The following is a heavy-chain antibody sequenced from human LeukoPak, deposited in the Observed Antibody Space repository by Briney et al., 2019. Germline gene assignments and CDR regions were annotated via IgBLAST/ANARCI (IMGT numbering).Heavy chain of an antibody. CDR3: AKDPASSGWLSDY. CDR1: GFTFSSYG. Sequence: GGSLRLSCAASGFTFSSYGMHWVRQAPGKGLEWVAVISYDGSNKYYVDSVKGRFTISRDNSKNTLYLQMNSLRAEDTAVYYCAKDPASSGWLSDYWGQGTLVTVSS. J-gene: IGHJ4*02. V-gene: IGHV3-30*18. D-gene: IGHD6-19*01. CDR2: ISYDGSNK.